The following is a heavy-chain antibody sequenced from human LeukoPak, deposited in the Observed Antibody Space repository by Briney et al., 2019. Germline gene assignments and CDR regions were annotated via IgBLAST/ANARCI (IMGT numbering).Heavy chain of an antibody. D-gene: IGHD5-24*01. Sequence: GGSLRLSCAASVFTFSSYSMNWVRQAPGKGQEWVANIKEDGTETYYVDSVKGRFTISRDNAKNSLYLQMNSLRVEDTAVYYCAKEGRSLQTYWGQGTLVTVSS. CDR1: VFTFSSYS. J-gene: IGHJ4*02. CDR3: AKEGRSLQTY. V-gene: IGHV3-7*05. CDR2: IKEDGTET.